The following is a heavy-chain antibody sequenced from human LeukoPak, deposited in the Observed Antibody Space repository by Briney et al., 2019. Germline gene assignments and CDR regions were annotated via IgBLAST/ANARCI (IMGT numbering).Heavy chain of an antibody. J-gene: IGHJ4*02. CDR2: IYYSGST. Sequence: LETLSLTCTVSGGSVSSGSYYWSWIRQPPGKGLEWIGYIYYSGSTNYNPSLKSRVTISVDTSKNQFSLKLSSVTAADTAVYHCAREAMYSYGNNFDYWGQGTLVTVS. CDR3: AREAMYSYGNNFDY. CDR1: GGSVSSGSYY. D-gene: IGHD5-18*01. V-gene: IGHV4-61*01.